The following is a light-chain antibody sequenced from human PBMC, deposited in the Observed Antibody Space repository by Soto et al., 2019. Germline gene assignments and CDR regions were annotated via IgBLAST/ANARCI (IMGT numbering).Light chain of an antibody. CDR2: VAS. Sequence: DIQITHSPSSLSASXVVRVTITXXASQSLSNYLNWYQHKPGKPPKLLIYVASRLQSGVPSRFSGSGSGRDFTLTISSLQPEDFTTYYCQQSYSIPWTFGQGTKVDI. J-gene: IGKJ1*01. CDR1: QSLSNY. V-gene: IGKV1-39*01. CDR3: QQSYSIPWT.